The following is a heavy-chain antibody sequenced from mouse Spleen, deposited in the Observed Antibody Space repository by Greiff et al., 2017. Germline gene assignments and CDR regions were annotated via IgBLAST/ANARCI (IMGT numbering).Heavy chain of an antibody. Sequence: EVNVVESGGGLVKPGGSLKLSCAASGFTFSDYGMHWVRQAPEKGLEWVAYISSGSSTIYYADTVKGRFTISRDNAKNTLFLQMTSLRSEDTAMYYCATEGGNYFDYWGQGTTLTVSA. CDR1: GFTFSDYG. V-gene: IGHV5-17*01. CDR2: ISSGSSTI. J-gene: IGHJ2*01. CDR3: ATEGGNYFDY.